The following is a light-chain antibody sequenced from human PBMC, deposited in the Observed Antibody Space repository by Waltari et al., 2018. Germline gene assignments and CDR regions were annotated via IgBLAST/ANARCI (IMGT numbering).Light chain of an antibody. CDR2: HFS. CDR1: SSDVGGYNY. J-gene: IGLJ1*01. Sequence: QSALTQPASVSGSPGQSITISCTGTSSDVGGYNYVSWYQQYPGTAPKVLIFHFSNRPSGVFDRFSGSKSANTASLTISGLQAEDEADYYCSSYTSSRTYVFGTGTKVTVL. CDR3: SSYTSSRTYV. V-gene: IGLV2-14*03.